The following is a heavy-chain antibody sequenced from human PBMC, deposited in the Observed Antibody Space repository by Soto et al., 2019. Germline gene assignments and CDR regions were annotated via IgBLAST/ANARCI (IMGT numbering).Heavy chain of an antibody. CDR1: GFTFSSYW. Sequence: EVQLVESGGGLVQPGGSLRLSCAASGFTFSSYWMHWVRQVPGKGLVWVSRIKSDASTIMYADSVKGRFTISRDNAKNTLYLQVNSLIPEDTAVYYCVRGGSANYDGLFDSWGQGTVVTVSS. J-gene: IGHJ4*02. D-gene: IGHD1-26*01. CDR2: IKSDASTI. CDR3: VRGGSANYDGLFDS. V-gene: IGHV3-74*03.